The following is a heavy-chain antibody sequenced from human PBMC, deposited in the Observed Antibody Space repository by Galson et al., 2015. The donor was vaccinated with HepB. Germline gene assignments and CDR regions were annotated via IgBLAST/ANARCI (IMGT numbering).Heavy chain of an antibody. V-gene: IGHV4-38-2*02. CDR3: ARARPSATTFYYFDY. D-gene: IGHD2/OR15-2a*01. Sequence: SETLSLTCIVSDYSISSGYYWGWIRQPPGEGLEWIGSIYHSRNTFYNPSLKSRVSMSVDTSENQFSLKLFSVTAADTAIYYCARARPSATTFYYFDYWGQGTLVTVSS. CDR2: IYHSRNT. J-gene: IGHJ4*02. CDR1: DYSISSGYY.